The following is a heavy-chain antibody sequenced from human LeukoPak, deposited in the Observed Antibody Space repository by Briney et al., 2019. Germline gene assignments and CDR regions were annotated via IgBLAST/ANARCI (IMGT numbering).Heavy chain of an antibody. Sequence: GGSLRLSCAASGFTVSTNCMTWVRQAPGKGLEWVSTIYSGGTTYYADSVKGRFTISRDNSKSTLFLQMNSLRAEDTAVYYCARDGGGGYNQIDFWGQGTLVTVSS. D-gene: IGHD5-24*01. J-gene: IGHJ4*02. V-gene: IGHV3-53*05. CDR2: IYSGGTT. CDR1: GFTVSTNC. CDR3: ARDGGGGYNQIDF.